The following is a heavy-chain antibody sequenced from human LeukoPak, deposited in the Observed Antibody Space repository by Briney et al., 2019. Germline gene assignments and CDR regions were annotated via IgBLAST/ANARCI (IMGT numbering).Heavy chain of an antibody. Sequence: GGSLRLSCAASGFTFSDHYMDWVRRAPGKGLEWVSYISSNGATIYYADSVKGRFTISRDNAKNSLYLQMNSLRAEDTAVYYCARDGRHYCSGGSCYSPYWYFDLWGRGTLVTVSS. V-gene: IGHV3-11*04. CDR2: ISSNGATI. D-gene: IGHD2-15*01. CDR1: GFTFSDHY. CDR3: ARDGRHYCSGGSCYSPYWYFDL. J-gene: IGHJ2*01.